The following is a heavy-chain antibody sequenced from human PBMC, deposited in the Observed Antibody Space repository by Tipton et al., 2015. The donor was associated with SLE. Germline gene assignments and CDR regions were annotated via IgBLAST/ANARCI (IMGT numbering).Heavy chain of an antibody. Sequence: TLSLTCTVSGDSVSSYSWSWIRQPPGKGLEWIGYIYHSGRAFYNVSLRSRVTMSVDNSNNQFSLRLNSATAADTAVYYCARENDYGDYLPDHWGQGTLVTVSS. CDR3: ARENDYGDYLPDH. D-gene: IGHD4-17*01. CDR1: GDSVSSYS. V-gene: IGHV4-30-2*01. J-gene: IGHJ4*02. CDR2: IYHSGRA.